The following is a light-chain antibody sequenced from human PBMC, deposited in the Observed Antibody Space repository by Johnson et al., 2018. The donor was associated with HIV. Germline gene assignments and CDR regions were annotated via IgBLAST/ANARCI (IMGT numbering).Light chain of an antibody. CDR2: ENN. CDR1: SSNIGNNY. CDR3: GTWDSSLSAFYV. Sequence: QPVLTQPPSVSVSPGQTASISCSGSSSNIGNNYVSWYQQLPGTAPKLLIYENNKRPSGIPDRFSGSKSGTSATLGITGLQTGDEADYYCGTWDSSLSAFYVFGTGTKVTVL. V-gene: IGLV1-51*02. J-gene: IGLJ1*01.